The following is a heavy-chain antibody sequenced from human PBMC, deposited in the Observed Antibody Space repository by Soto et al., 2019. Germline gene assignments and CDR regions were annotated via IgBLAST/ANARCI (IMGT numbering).Heavy chain of an antibody. D-gene: IGHD1-1*01. CDR1: GVSINDYY. CDR2: IYYTGAT. J-gene: IGHJ4*02. Sequence: SETLSLTCTVSGVSINDYYWSWMRQPPGKGLEFVGFIYYTGATDYNPSLKSRVTLSLDTSKKQVSVRLNSVTAADTAIYYCARWNEGLDYWGQGARVTVSS. V-gene: IGHV4-59*01. CDR3: ARWNEGLDY.